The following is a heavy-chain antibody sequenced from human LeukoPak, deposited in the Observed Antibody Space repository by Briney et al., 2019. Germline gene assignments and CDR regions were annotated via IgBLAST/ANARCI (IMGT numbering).Heavy chain of an antibody. J-gene: IGHJ4*02. V-gene: IGHV4-59*08. Sequence: SETLSLTCTVSGGSISSYYWSWIQQPPGKGLEWIGYMYYGGSTNYNPSVKSRVTISGDTSKNQFSLKLTSVTAADTAVYFCARHSTRGGDFDYWGQGTLVTVSS. CDR1: GGSISSYY. CDR3: ARHSTRGGDFDY. D-gene: IGHD2-21*01. CDR2: MYYGGST.